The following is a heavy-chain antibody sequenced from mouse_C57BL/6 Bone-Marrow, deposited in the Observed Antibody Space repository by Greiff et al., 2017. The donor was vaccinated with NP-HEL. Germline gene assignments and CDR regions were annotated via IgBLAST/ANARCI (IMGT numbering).Heavy chain of an antibody. Sequence: EVQRVESGPGLVKPSQSLSLTCSVTGYSITSGYYWNWIRQFPGNKLEWMGYISYDGSNNYNPSLKNRISITRDTSKNQFFLKLNSVTTEDTATYYCARSNCHYAMDYWGQGTSVTVSS. CDR1: GYSITSGYY. CDR2: ISYDGSN. J-gene: IGHJ4*01. CDR3: ARSNCHYAMDY. D-gene: IGHD2-5*01. V-gene: IGHV3-6*01.